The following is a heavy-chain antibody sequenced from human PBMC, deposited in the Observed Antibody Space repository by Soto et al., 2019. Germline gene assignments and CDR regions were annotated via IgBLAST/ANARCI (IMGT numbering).Heavy chain of an antibody. D-gene: IGHD2-21*02. CDR2: IYYSGNT. CDR3: ESEGTAISHNGYIIADGRFDY. CDR1: GSSISNNCYY. Sequence: SETLSLTCTVSGSSISNNCYYWGCIRQCPGRGLELIGFIYYSGNTYTNPSLKSRVTIAADTSKNQISLTLTSVTAADTAVYFCESEGTAISHNGYIIADGRFDYWGQGALVTVSS. J-gene: IGHJ4*02. V-gene: IGHV4-30-4*01.